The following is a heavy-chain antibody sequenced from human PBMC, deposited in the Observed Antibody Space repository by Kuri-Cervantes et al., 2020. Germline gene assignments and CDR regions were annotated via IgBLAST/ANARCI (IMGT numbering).Heavy chain of an antibody. V-gene: IGHV3-7*01. D-gene: IGHD4-11*01. Sequence: GESLKISCAASGFTFSSYWMSWVRQALGKGLEWVANIKQDGSEKYYVDSVKGRFTISRDNSKNTLYLQMNSLRAEDTAVYYCARERGNYRAVDNGMDVWGQGTTVTVSS. CDR1: GFTFSSYW. J-gene: IGHJ6*01. CDR3: ARERGNYRAVDNGMDV. CDR2: IKQDGSEK.